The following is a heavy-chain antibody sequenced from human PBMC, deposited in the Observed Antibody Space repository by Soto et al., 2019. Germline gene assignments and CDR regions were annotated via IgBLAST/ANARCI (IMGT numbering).Heavy chain of an antibody. J-gene: IGHJ6*02. V-gene: IGHV3-48*03. D-gene: IGHD3-10*01. CDR1: GFTFSSFE. Sequence: GVLRLSCVASGFTFSSFEMNWVRQAPGKGLGWVSYISSSGSTIYYADSVKGRFTISRDNAKNSLYLQMNSLRGEDTAVYYCARGGSLGVWGQGTTVTVSS. CDR2: ISSSGSTI. CDR3: ARGGSLGV.